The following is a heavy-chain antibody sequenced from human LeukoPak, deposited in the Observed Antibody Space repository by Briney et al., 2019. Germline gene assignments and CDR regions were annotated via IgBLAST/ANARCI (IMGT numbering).Heavy chain of an antibody. V-gene: IGHV4-39*01. CDR3: ARGKLRSIAARYYFDY. J-gene: IGHJ4*02. CDR1: GDSISSNSYY. D-gene: IGHD6-6*01. Sequence: SETLSLTCTVSGDSISSNSYYWGWIRQPPGKGLEWIGSIYYSGSTYYNPSLKSRVTISVDTSKNQFSLKLSSVTAADTAVYYCARGKLRSIAARYYFDYWGQGTLVTVSS. CDR2: IYYSGST.